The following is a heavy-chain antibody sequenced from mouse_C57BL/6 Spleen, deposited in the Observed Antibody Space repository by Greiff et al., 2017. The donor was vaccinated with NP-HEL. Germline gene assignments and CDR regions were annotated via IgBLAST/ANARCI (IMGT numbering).Heavy chain of an antibody. CDR2: IDPSDSYT. CDR3: ARPGFAY. Sequence: QVQLQQSGAELVKPGASVKLSCKASGYTFTSYWMQWVKQRPGQGLEWIGEIDPSDSYTNYNQKFKGKATLTVDTSSSTAYMQLSSLTSEDSAVYYCARPGFAYWGQGTLVTVSA. V-gene: IGHV1-50*01. J-gene: IGHJ3*01. CDR1: GYTFTSYW.